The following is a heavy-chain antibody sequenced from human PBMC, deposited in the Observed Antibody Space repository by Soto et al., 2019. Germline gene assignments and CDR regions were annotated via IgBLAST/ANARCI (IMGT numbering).Heavy chain of an antibody. CDR3: ARAVERMGNNWFDP. CDR1: GGSISSYY. D-gene: IGHD1-1*01. Sequence: SETLSLTCTVSGGSISSYYWSWIRQPPGKGLEWIGYIYYSGSTNYNPSLKSRVTISVDTSKNQFSLKLSSVTAADTAVYYCARAVERMGNNWFDPWGQGTLVTAPQ. CDR2: IYYSGST. V-gene: IGHV4-59*01. J-gene: IGHJ5*02.